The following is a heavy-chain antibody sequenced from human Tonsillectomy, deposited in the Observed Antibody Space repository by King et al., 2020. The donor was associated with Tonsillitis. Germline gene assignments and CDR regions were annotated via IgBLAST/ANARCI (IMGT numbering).Heavy chain of an antibody. CDR2: VSSTGGTT. CDR3: ARTSMGVFDY. CDR1: GITFSDYA. D-gene: IGHD1-26*01. J-gene: IGHJ4*01. V-gene: IGHV3-23*04. Sequence: VQLVESGGGLVQPGGSLRLSCAASGITFSDYAMIWVRQAPGKGLEWVSVVSSTGGTTFYADSVKGRFTISRDNSKNTLYLQINRLRAEDTAVYYCARTSMGVFDYWGHGSVVTVSS.